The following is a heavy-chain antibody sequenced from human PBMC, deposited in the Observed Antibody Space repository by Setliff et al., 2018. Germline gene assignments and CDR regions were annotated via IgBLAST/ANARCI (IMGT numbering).Heavy chain of an antibody. V-gene: IGHV3-48*03. CDR3: VKGTNVVMVYTGFDH. J-gene: IGHJ4*01. D-gene: IGHD2-8*01. CDR2: ITTSGSAT. CDR1: GFIFSSYE. Sequence: PGGSLRLSCAVSGFIFSSYEMNWVRQAPGKGLEWVSSITTSGSATYYAESVRGRFTISRDNAKNSLYLQMSSLRAADTAVYYCVKGTNVVMVYTGFDHWGQGTLVTVSS.